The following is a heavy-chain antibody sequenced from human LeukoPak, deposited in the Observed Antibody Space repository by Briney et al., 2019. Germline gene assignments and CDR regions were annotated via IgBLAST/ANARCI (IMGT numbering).Heavy chain of an antibody. CDR1: GGSISSSSYY. CDR3: ASRKLGNDY. CDR2: IYYSGST. V-gene: IGHV4-39*07. Sequence: SETLSLTCTVSGGSISSSSYYWGWIRRPPGKGLEWIGSIYYSGSTYYNPSLKSRVTISVDTSKNQFSLNLSSVTAADTAVYYCASRKLGNDYWGQGTLVTVSS. J-gene: IGHJ4*02. D-gene: IGHD7-27*01.